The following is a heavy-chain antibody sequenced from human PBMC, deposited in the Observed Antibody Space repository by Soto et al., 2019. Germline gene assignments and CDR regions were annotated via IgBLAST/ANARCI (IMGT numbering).Heavy chain of an antibody. D-gene: IGHD2-2*01. V-gene: IGHV4-34*01. Sequence: QVQLQQWGAGLLKPSETLSLTCVVYGGSFSGYYWSWIRQSPGKGLEWIGGINHRGSTNYNPFLESRVTISVDTSKNQFSLKLPSVTAADTAMYYCARDGFCTSTTCRVGNWFDPWGQGTLVTVSS. CDR2: INHRGST. J-gene: IGHJ5*02. CDR1: GGSFSGYY. CDR3: ARDGFCTSTTCRVGNWFDP.